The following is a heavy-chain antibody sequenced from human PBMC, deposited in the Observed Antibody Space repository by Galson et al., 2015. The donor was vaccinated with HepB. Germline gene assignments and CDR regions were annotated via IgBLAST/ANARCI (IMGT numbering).Heavy chain of an antibody. J-gene: IGHJ4*02. CDR2: IRYDGSNK. V-gene: IGHV3-30*02. CDR1: GFTFSSYG. Sequence: SLRLSCAASGFTFSSYGMHWVRQAPGKGLEWVAFIRYDGSNKYYADSVKGRFTISRDNSKNTLYLQMNSLRAEDTAVYYCAKDQGDIVVVPAATAFDYWGQGTLVTVSS. D-gene: IGHD2-2*01. CDR3: AKDQGDIVVVPAATAFDY.